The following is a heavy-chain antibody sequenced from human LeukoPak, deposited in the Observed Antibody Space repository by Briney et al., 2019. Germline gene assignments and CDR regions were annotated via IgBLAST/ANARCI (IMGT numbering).Heavy chain of an antibody. J-gene: IGHJ4*02. CDR1: GFTFSSYS. Sequence: GGSLRLSCAASGFTFSSYSMNWVRQAPGKGLEWVSYISSSGTTIYYADSVKGRFTISRDNAKNSLYLQMNSRRDEDTAVYYCARVWGLAVAGGEIEYWGQGTLVTVSS. CDR3: ARVWGLAVAGGEIEY. CDR2: ISSSGTTI. V-gene: IGHV3-48*02. D-gene: IGHD6-13*01.